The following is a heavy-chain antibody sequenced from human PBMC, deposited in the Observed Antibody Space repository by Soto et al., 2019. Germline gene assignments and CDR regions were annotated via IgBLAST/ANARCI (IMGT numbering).Heavy chain of an antibody. CDR3: ARGERFSDY. CDR2: INHSGST. J-gene: IGHJ4*02. V-gene: IGHV4-34*01. Sequence: QVQLQQWGAGLLKASETLSLTCAVYGGSFSGHYWSWIRPPPGKGLEGIGEINHSGSTNYNPSLKSRVTISVDTSKNQFSLKLSSVTAADTAMYYCARGERFSDYWGQGTLVTVSS. CDR1: GGSFSGHY.